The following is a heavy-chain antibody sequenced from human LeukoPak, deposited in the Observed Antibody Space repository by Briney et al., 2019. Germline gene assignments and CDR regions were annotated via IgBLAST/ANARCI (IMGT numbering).Heavy chain of an antibody. CDR1: GGSISSYY. CDR3: ARGRPGLLLWFGENWFDP. V-gene: IGHV4-4*07. D-gene: IGHD3-10*01. Sequence: SETLSLTCTVSGGSISSYYWSWIRQPAGKGLEWIGRIYTSGSTNYNPSLKSRVTMTRDTSISTAYMELSRLRSDDTAVYYCARGRPGLLLWFGENWFDPWGQGTLVTVSS. CDR2: IYTSGST. J-gene: IGHJ5*02.